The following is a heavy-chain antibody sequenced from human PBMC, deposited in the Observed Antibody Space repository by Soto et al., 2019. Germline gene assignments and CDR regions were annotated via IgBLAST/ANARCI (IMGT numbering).Heavy chain of an antibody. CDR2: IYHSGTT. CDR1: GGSISSGGYS. CDR3: ARVEGDYITKFNYYYYGMDV. Sequence: SETLSLTCTVSGGSISSGGYSWSWIRQPPRKGLEWIGYIYHSGTTYYNPSLKSRVTMSVDRSKNQFSLKLSSVTAADTAVYYCARVEGDYITKFNYYYYGMDVWGQGTTVTVSS. D-gene: IGHD4-17*01. J-gene: IGHJ6*02. V-gene: IGHV4-30-2*01.